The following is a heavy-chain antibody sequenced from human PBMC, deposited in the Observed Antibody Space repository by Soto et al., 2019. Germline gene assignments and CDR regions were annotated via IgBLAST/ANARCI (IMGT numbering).Heavy chain of an antibody. CDR1: DDSLSRSIFS. Sequence: SETLSLTCAVSDDSLSRSIFSWSWIRQPPGKGLEWIGNMYHSGSTYYNPSLKSRVTISLDRSKSQFSLTVTSVTAADTAVYYCARGHTHYYYGMDIWAQGTTVTVSS. D-gene: IGHD3-10*01. V-gene: IGHV4-30-2*01. J-gene: IGHJ6*02. CDR2: MYHSGST. CDR3: ARGHTHYYYGMDI.